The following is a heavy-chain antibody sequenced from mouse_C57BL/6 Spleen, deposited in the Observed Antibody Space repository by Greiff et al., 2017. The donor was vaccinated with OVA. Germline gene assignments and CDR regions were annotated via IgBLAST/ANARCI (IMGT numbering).Heavy chain of an antibody. CDR1: GYTFTSYW. J-gene: IGHJ2*01. D-gene: IGHD3-2*01. Sequence: QVQLQQPGAELVKPGASVKLSCKASGYTFTSYWMHWVKQRPGQGLEWIGMIHPNSGSTNYNEKFKSKATLTVDKSSSTAYMQLSSLTSEDSAVYYCARRGDCDRFDYWGQGTTLTVSS. CDR2: IHPNSGST. CDR3: ARRGDCDRFDY. V-gene: IGHV1-64*01.